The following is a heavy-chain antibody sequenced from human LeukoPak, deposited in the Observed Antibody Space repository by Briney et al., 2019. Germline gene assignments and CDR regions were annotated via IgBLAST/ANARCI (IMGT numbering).Heavy chain of an antibody. CDR1: GFTFSSYS. CDR2: ISSSSSYI. CDR3: ARDSLRFLEWYRQPVFYYYGMDV. Sequence: GGSLRLSCAASGFTFSSYSMNWVRQAPGKGLEWVSSISSSSSYIYYADSVKGRFTISRDNAKNSLYLQMNGLRAEDTAVYYCARDSLRFLEWYRQPVFYYYGMDVWGQGTTVSVSS. V-gene: IGHV3-21*01. J-gene: IGHJ6*02. D-gene: IGHD3-3*01.